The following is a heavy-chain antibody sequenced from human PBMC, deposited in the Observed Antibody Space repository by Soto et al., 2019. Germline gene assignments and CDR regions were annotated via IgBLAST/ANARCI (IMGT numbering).Heavy chain of an antibody. Sequence: QVQLVESGGGVVQPGRSLRLSCAASGFTFSSYGMHWVRQAPGKGLEWVAVISYDGSNKYYADSVKGRFTISRDNSKTTLYLRMNRLRAEATAVYCCAPSLEFGQLPWDWGQGTLVTVSS. CDR3: APSLEFGQLPWD. CDR1: GFTFSSYG. V-gene: IGHV3-30*03. D-gene: IGHD5-18*01. CDR2: ISYDGSNK. J-gene: IGHJ4*02.